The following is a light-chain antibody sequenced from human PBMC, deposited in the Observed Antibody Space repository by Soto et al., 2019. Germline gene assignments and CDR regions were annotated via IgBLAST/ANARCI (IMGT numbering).Light chain of an antibody. J-gene: IGLJ1*01. CDR2: EVS. CDR1: SSDVGGYDY. V-gene: IGLV2-14*01. Sequence: QSVLTHPASLSRSPGQSITISCTGTSSDVGGYDYVSWYQLHPGKAPKLMVFEVSNRPSGVSYRFSGSKSGNTASLTISGLQAEDEADYFCSSYSISTAYLFGTGTKVTVL. CDR3: SSYSISTAYL.